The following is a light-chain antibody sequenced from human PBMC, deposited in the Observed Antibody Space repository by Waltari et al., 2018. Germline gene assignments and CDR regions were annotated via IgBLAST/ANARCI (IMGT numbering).Light chain of an antibody. CDR3: QQYEDVPYT. Sequence: IQMTQSPSCLSASVGDRVTITCQASQDISTYLNWYQQKPGKAPKLLIYDVSNLEKGVPSRFSGGGSETDFSFTISSLQSEDIATYYCQQYEDVPYTFGQGTKLMIK. CDR1: QDISTY. J-gene: IGKJ2*01. CDR2: DVS. V-gene: IGKV1-33*01.